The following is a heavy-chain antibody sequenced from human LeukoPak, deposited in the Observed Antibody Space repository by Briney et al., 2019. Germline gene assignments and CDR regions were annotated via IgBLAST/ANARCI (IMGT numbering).Heavy chain of an antibody. V-gene: IGHV1-2*06. CDR1: GYTFTGYY. CDR2: INPNSGGT. D-gene: IGHD3-22*01. CDR3: AREGFPYDGSGAYDY. Sequence: ASVKVSCKASGYTFTGYYMHWVRQAPGQGLEWMGRINPNSGGTNYAQKFQGRVTMTRDTSISTAYMELSRLRSDDTAIYYCAREGFPYDGSGAYDYWGLGTLAAVSS. J-gene: IGHJ4*02.